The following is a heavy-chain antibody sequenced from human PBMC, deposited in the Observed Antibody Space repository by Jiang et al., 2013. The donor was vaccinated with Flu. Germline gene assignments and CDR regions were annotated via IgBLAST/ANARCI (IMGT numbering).Heavy chain of an antibody. V-gene: IGHV3-74*01. D-gene: IGHD3-9*01. Sequence: GLVQPGGSLRLSCAASGFTFNSYWMHWVRQAPGKGLVWVSRITMDGRSTTYADSVKGRFTISRDNAKDTLYLQMNSLRAEDTAVYYCARARYYDILTGFYYGMDVWGQGTAVAVSS. CDR1: GFTFNSYW. CDR2: ITMDGRST. J-gene: IGHJ6*02. CDR3: ARARYYDILTGFYYGMDV.